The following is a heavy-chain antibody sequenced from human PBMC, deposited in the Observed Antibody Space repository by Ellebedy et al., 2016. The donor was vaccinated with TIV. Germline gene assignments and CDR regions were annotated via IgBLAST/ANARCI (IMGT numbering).Heavy chain of an antibody. J-gene: IGHJ3*02. D-gene: IGHD3-9*01. Sequence: ASVKVSCKVSGYTLTDLSMHWVRQAPGKGLEWMGGFDPEDGETIYAQKFQGRVTMTEDTSTDTAYMELSSLRSEDTAVYYCATVIRDSTYAFDIWGQGTMVTVSS. CDR3: ATVIRDSTYAFDI. CDR1: GYTLTDLS. CDR2: FDPEDGET. V-gene: IGHV1-24*01.